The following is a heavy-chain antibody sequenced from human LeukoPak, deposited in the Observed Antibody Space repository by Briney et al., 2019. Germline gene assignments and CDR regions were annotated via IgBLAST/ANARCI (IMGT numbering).Heavy chain of an antibody. CDR3: ASPSSGWGSAFDI. CDR1: GYSFTRYW. V-gene: IGHV5-51*01. D-gene: IGHD6-19*01. J-gene: IGHJ3*02. CDR2: IYPGDSDT. Sequence: GESLKISCKGPGYSFTRYWIGWVRQMPGKGLEWMGIIYPGDSDTRYSPSFQGQVTISADKSISTAYLQWSSLKASDTAMYYCASPSSGWGSAFDIWGQGTMVTVSS.